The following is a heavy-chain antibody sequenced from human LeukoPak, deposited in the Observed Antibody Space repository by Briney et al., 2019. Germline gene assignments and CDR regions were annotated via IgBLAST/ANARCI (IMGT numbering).Heavy chain of an antibody. CDR2: IYSSGST. CDR1: GDSISSGSFY. J-gene: IGHJ4*02. V-gene: IGHV4-61*01. Sequence: SETLSLTCTVSGDSISSGSFYWSWIRQPPGKGLEWIGYIYSSGSTNYNPSLKSRVTISVDTSKNQFSLKLSSVTAADTAVYYCARTGITGTTPDYWGQGTLVTVSS. CDR3: ARTGITGTTPDY. D-gene: IGHD1-7*01.